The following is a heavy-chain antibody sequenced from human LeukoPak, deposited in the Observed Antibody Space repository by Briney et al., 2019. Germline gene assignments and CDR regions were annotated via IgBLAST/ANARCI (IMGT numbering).Heavy chain of an antibody. D-gene: IGHD3-22*01. J-gene: IGHJ4*02. CDR1: GFTFDDYA. V-gene: IGHV3-9*01. CDR2: ISWNSGSI. Sequence: PGGSLRLSCAASGFTFDDYAMHWVRQAPGKGLEWVSGISWNSGSIGYADSVKGRFTISRDNAKNSLYLQMNSLRAEDTALYYCAKDNADYYDSSGYGYFDYWGQGTLLTVSS. CDR3: AKDNADYYDSSGYGYFDY.